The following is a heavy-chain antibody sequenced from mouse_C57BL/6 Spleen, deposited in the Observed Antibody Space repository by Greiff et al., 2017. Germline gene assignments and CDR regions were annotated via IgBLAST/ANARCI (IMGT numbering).Heavy chain of an antibody. CDR2: SYPGDGDT. CDR1: GYAFSSSW. V-gene: IGHV1-82*01. D-gene: IGHD1-1*01. CDR3: ARFRYYGSSYYFDY. J-gene: IGHJ2*01. Sequence: VQLQASGPELVKPGASVKISCKASGYAFSSSWMNWVKQRHGKGLEWIGRSYPGDGDTNYNGKFKGKATLTADKSSSTAYMQLSSLTSEDSAVYFCARFRYYGSSYYFDYWGQGTTLTVSS.